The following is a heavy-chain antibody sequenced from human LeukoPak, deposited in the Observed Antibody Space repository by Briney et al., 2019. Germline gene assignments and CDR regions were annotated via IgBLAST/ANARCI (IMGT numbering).Heavy chain of an antibody. CDR1: GYSFTSYW. CDR3: ARHARYCGSTSCYRSDY. J-gene: IGHJ4*02. V-gene: IGHV5-51*01. Sequence: LGESLKIPCKGSGYSFTSYWIGWVRQMPGKGLEWMGIIYPGDSDTRYSPSFQGQVTISADKSISTAYLQWSSLKASDTAMYYCARHARYCGSTSCYRSDYWGQGTLVTVSS. CDR2: IYPGDSDT. D-gene: IGHD2-2*01.